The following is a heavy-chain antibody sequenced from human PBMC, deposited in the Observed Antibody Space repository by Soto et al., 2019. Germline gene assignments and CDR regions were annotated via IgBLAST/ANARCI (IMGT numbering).Heavy chain of an antibody. CDR3: ARGPRGYCSGGSCSSGGWLDP. Sequence: NPSETLSLTXAVYGGSFSGYYWSWIRQPPGKGLEWIGEINHSGSTNYNPSLKSRVTISVDTSKNQFSLKLSSVTAADTAVYYCARGPRGYCSGGSCSSGGWLDPWGQGTLVTVSS. D-gene: IGHD2-15*01. J-gene: IGHJ5*02. CDR2: INHSGST. V-gene: IGHV4-34*01. CDR1: GGSFSGYY.